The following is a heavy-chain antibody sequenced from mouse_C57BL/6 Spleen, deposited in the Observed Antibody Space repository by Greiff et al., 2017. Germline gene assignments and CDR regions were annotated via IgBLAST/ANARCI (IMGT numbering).Heavy chain of an antibody. CDR2: INPGSGGT. CDR1: GYAFTNYL. Sequence: QVQLQQSGAKLVRPGTSVKVSCKASGYAFTNYLIEWVKQRPGQGLEWIGVINPGSGGTNYNEKFKGKATLTADKSSSTAYMQLSSLTSEDSAVYFCARSSSYDHKAMDYWGQGTSVTVSS. J-gene: IGHJ4*01. D-gene: IGHD2-10*01. V-gene: IGHV1-54*01. CDR3: ARSSSYDHKAMDY.